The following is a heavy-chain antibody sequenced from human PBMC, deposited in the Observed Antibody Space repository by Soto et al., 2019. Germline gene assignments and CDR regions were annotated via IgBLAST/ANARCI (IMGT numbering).Heavy chain of an antibody. CDR3: AKDRGGFTGGWEFFDF. CDR1: GVAFSFYS. J-gene: IGHJ4*02. V-gene: IGHV3-23*01. Sequence: EVALLESGGGLVQPGGSLRLSCEVSGVAFSFYSMSWVRQAPGKGLEWVASISGNGATTYYAASGKGRFTFSRDNSKNTVQLQMNSLRGEDTAVYYCAKDRGGFTGGWEFFDFWGQGTLVTVSS. CDR2: ISGNGATT. D-gene: IGHD6-19*01.